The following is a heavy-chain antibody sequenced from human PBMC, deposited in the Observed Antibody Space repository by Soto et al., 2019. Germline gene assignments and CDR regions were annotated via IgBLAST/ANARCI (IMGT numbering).Heavy chain of an antibody. CDR3: ARVGHITNYGMAD. CDR1: GGTFSSYP. Sequence: QVQLVQSGAEVKKPGSSVKVSCEASGGTFSSYPINWVRQAPGQGLEWMGGIIPFFGTSNYAQKFQGRVTITADDSTSTAYMELRSLRSDDTAVYYCARVGHITNYGMADWGQGTTVTVSS. D-gene: IGHD1-26*01. CDR2: IIPFFGTS. J-gene: IGHJ6*02. V-gene: IGHV1-69*01.